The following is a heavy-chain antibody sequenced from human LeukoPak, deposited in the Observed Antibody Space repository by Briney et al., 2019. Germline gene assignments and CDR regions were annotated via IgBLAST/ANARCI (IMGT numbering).Heavy chain of an antibody. D-gene: IGHD5-12*01. CDR3: ARGGYSGYDLYYYYYYMDV. V-gene: IGHV1-8*01. J-gene: IGHJ6*03. CDR2: MNPNSGNT. Sequence: GASVKVSCKASGYIFTSYDINWVRQVTGQGLEWMGWMNPNSGNTGYAQKFQGRVTMTRNTSISTAYMELSSLRSEDTAVYYCARGGYSGYDLYYYYYYMDVWGKGTTVTISS. CDR1: GYIFTSYD.